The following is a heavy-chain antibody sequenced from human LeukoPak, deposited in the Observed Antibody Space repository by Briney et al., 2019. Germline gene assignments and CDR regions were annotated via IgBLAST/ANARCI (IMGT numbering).Heavy chain of an antibody. V-gene: IGHV3-64*01. Sequence: TGGSLRLSCAASGFTFISYAMDWVRQAPGKGLEYVSGISSNGGSTYYASSVKGRFTISRDNSKTTLDLQMGSLRAEDMAVYYCVRRRGYSYDYWGRGTLVSVSS. CDR2: ISSNGGST. D-gene: IGHD5-18*01. CDR3: VRRRGYSYDY. CDR1: GFTFISYA. J-gene: IGHJ4*02.